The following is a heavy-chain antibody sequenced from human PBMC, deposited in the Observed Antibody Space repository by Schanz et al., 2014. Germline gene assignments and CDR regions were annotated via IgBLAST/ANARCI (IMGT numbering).Heavy chain of an antibody. CDR3: ATVERITIFEVVPYYYYYMDV. CDR1: GFTFRNTC. Sequence: EVQLAESGGGLVKPGASLRLSSAASGFTFRNTCFNRVRQTPGKGLVWIVRIKSKIDGGTTDYAAPMKGRFTISRDDSKNTLDLQMNSVKTEDTAVYYYATVERITIFEVVPYYYYYMDVWGKGTTVTVS. J-gene: IGHJ6*03. D-gene: IGHD3-3*01. CDR2: IKSKIDGGTT. V-gene: IGHV3-15*01.